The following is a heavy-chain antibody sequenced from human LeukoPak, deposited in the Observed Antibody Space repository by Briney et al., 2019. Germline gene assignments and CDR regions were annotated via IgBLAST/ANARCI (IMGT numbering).Heavy chain of an antibody. CDR1: GFTFSGYS. CDR3: ARGALAGSFDY. J-gene: IGHJ4*02. CDR2: ISTGSSHI. Sequence: PGGSLRLSCAASGFTFSGYSMNWVRQAPGKGLEWVSCISTGSSHIYYADSMKGRFTISRDNAKNSLYLQMNSLRAEDTAVYYCARGALAGSFDYWGQGTLVTVSS. D-gene: IGHD6-19*01. V-gene: IGHV3-21*01.